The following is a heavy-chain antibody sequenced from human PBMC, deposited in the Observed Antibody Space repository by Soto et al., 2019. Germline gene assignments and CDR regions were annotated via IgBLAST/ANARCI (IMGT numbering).Heavy chain of an antibody. CDR1: GFTFSSYG. J-gene: IGHJ6*04. D-gene: IGHD2-2*01. V-gene: IGHV3-30*18. CDR3: AKDQGPWAGYCSSTSCYSWEMDV. Sequence: GGSLRLSCAASGFTFSSYGMHWVRQAPGKGLEWVAVISYDGSNKYYADSVKGRFTISRDNSKNTLYLQMNSLRAEDTAVYYCAKDQGPWAGYCSSTSCYSWEMDVWGKGTTVTVSS. CDR2: ISYDGSNK.